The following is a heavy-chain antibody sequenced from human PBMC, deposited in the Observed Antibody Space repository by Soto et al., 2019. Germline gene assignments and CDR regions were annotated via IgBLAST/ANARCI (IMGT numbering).Heavy chain of an antibody. CDR3: ARPSNNYVAH. Sequence: PGESLKISCKASGYSFSNYWIGWVHQMPGKGLEWMATINPGDSESRYSPSFQGQVTISADKSISTAYLQWNSLKASDTAMYYCARPSNNYVAHWGQGTLVTVSS. D-gene: IGHD4-4*01. J-gene: IGHJ4*02. V-gene: IGHV5-51*07. CDR1: GYSFSNYW. CDR2: INPGDSES.